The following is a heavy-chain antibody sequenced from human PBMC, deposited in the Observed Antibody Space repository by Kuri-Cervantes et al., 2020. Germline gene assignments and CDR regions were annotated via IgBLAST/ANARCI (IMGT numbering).Heavy chain of an antibody. Sequence: SVKVSCKASGGTFSTYAISWVRQAPGQGLEWMGGIIPIFGTANYAQKFQGRVTITTDESTSTAYMELSSLRSEDTAVYYCARGSRGIVVVPSYYYHMDVWGKGTTVTVSS. CDR1: GGTFSTYA. CDR3: ARGSRGIVVVPSYYYHMDV. J-gene: IGHJ6*03. D-gene: IGHD2-2*01. V-gene: IGHV1-69*05. CDR2: IIPIFGTA.